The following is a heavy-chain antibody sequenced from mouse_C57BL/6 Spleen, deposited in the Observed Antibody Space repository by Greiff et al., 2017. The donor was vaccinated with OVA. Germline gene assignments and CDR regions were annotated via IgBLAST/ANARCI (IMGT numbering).Heavy chain of an antibody. Sequence: VKLQQPGAELVMPGASVKLSCKASGYTFTSYWMHWVKQRPGQGLEWIGEIDPSDSYTNYNQKFKGKSTLTVDKSSSTAYMQLSSLTSEDSAVYYCARGGSYDYYAMDYWGQGTSVTVSS. CDR1: GYTFTSYW. CDR2: IDPSDSYT. CDR3: ARGGSYDYYAMDY. D-gene: IGHD1-1*01. J-gene: IGHJ4*01. V-gene: IGHV1-69*01.